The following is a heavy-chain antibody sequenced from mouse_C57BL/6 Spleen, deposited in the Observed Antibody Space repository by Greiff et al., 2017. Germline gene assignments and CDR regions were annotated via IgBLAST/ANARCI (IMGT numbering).Heavy chain of an antibody. CDR3: ARAGTLPFAY. CDR2: ISYDGSN. Sequence: DVKLQESGPGLVKPSQSLSLTCSVTGYSITSGYYWNWIRQFPGNKLEWMGYISYDGSNNYNPSLKNRISITRDTSKNQFFLKLNSVTTEDTATYYCARAGTLPFAYWGQGTLVTVSA. D-gene: IGHD4-1*01. CDR1: GYSITSGYY. J-gene: IGHJ3*01. V-gene: IGHV3-6*01.